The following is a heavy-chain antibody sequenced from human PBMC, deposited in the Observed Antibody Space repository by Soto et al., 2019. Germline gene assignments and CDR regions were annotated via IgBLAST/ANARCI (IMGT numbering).Heavy chain of an antibody. CDR2: IFNSESS. CDR1: GGSISSGGYY. J-gene: IGHJ4*02. Sequence: SETLSLTCTVSGGSISSGGYYWSWIRQPPGKRPEWIGYIFNSESSNYNPSLKSRVTMSVDTSKNQFSLKLSSVTAADTAVYYCARAVLQATAPFDYWGQGTLVYGSS. D-gene: IGHD1-1*01. CDR3: ARAVLQATAPFDY. V-gene: IGHV4-61*08.